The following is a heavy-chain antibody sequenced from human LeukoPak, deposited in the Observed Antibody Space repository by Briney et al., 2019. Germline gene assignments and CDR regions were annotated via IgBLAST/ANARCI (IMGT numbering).Heavy chain of an antibody. J-gene: IGHJ6*02. Sequence: PGGSLRLSCAASGFTLSSYWMTWVRQAPGKGLQWVANINEDGSERDYVDSVKGRFTISRDNAKNLLYLQMSSLRAEDTAVYYCARSAGEIYYYYGMNVWGQGTTVTVSS. CDR1: GFTLSSYW. V-gene: IGHV3-7*04. D-gene: IGHD3-16*01. CDR3: ARSAGEIYYYYGMNV. CDR2: INEDGSER.